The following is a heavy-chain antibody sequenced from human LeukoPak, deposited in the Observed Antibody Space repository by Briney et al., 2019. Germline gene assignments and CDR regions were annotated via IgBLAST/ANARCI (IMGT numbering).Heavy chain of an antibody. CDR2: INSDGRST. V-gene: IGHV3-74*01. D-gene: IGHD3-16*02. CDR3: ARVSIFGVVIANDY. Sequence: PGGSLRLSCAASGVTFSSYYMHWVRQAPGKGLVWVSRINSDGRSTSYADSVKGRFTISRDDSKNSLYLHMNSLRAEDTAVYYCARVSIFGVVIANDYWGQGTVVTVSS. CDR1: GVTFSSYY. J-gene: IGHJ4*02.